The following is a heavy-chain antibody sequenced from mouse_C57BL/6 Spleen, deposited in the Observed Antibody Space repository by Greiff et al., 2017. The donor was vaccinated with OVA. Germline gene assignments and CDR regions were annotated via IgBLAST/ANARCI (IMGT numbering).Heavy chain of an antibody. CDR1: GYTFTSYW. CDR3: AREGSGTKFAY. D-gene: IGHD4-1*01. V-gene: IGHV1-64*01. J-gene: IGHJ3*01. Sequence: VQLQQPGAELVKPGASVKLSCKASGYTFTSYWMHWVKQRPGQGLEWIGMIHPTSGSTNYNEKFKSKATLTVDKSSSTAYMQLSSLTSEDSAVYYCAREGSGTKFAYWGQGTLVTVSA. CDR2: IHPTSGST.